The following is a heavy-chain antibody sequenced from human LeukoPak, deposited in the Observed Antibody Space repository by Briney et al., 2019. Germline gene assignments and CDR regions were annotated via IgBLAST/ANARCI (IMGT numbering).Heavy chain of an antibody. V-gene: IGHV3-74*01. CDR3: ARIPAGGTALDC. CDR1: GFSFSSYW. J-gene: IGHJ4*02. Sequence: GGSLRLSCAASGFSFSSYWMHWVRQAPGKGLLWVSRINTDGSSISYADSVKGRFTISRDNAKNTLYLQMNSLRAEDTAVYYCARIPAGGTALDCWGQGTLVTVSS. D-gene: IGHD2-2*01. CDR2: INTDGSSI.